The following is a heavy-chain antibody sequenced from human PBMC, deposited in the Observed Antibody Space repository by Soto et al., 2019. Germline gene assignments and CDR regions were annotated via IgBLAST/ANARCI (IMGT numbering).Heavy chain of an antibody. CDR2: IYYSGST. V-gene: IGHV4-61*01. J-gene: IGHJ5*02. CDR3: ASVETAMVT. CDR1: GGSVSSGSYY. Sequence: SETLSLTCTVSGGSVSSGSYYWSWIRQPPGKGLEWIGYIYYSGSTYYNPSLKSRVTMSVDTSKNQFSLKLSSVTAADTAVYYCASVETAMVTWGQGNLVTVSS. D-gene: IGHD5-18*01.